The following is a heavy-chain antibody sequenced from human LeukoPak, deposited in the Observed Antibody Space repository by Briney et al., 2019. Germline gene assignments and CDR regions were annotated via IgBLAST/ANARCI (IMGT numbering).Heavy chain of an antibody. CDR1: GYSISGAYY. J-gene: IGHJ4*02. CDR2: MFHSGNT. V-gene: IGHV4-38-2*01. Sequence: KTSETLSLTCAVSGYSISGAYYWGWIRQPPGKGLEWIGSMFHSGNTYYNPSLKSRVTISVDTSKNQFSLKLSSVTAADTAVYYCARAYYFNSSGPRGHFDYWGQGTLVTVSS. CDR3: ARAYYFNSSGPRGHFDY. D-gene: IGHD3-22*01.